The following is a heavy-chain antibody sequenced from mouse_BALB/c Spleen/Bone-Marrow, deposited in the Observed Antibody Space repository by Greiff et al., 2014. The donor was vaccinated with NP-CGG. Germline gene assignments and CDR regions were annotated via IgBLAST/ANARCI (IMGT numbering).Heavy chain of an antibody. CDR2: IDPANGNT. CDR3: AIYYYGSSGFAY. D-gene: IGHD1-1*01. V-gene: IGHV14-3*02. J-gene: IGHJ3*01. Sequence: EVQLQQSGAELVKPGASVKLSCTASGFNIKDTYMHWVKQRPEQGLEWIGRIDPANGNTKYDPKFQGKATITADTSSNTAYLQLSSLTSEDTAVYYCAIYYYGSSGFAYWAKGPWSLSLQ. CDR1: GFNIKDTY.